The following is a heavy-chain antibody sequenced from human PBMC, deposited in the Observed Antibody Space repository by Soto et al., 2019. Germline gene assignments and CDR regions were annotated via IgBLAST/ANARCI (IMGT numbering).Heavy chain of an antibody. V-gene: IGHV4-59*01. J-gene: IGHJ4*02. CDR3: ARDFGRHFDY. CDR2: IYYSGST. D-gene: IGHD1-26*01. Sequence: QVKLQESGPGLVKPSETLSLTCTVSGGSISSYYWSWIRQPPGKGLEWIGNIYYSGSTNYNPSLKSRVTISVDTSKNQFSLKLSSVTAADTAVYYCARDFGRHFDYWGQGTLVTVSS. CDR1: GGSISSYY.